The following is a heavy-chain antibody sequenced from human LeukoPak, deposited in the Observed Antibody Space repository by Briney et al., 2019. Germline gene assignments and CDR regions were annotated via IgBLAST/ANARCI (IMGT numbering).Heavy chain of an antibody. D-gene: IGHD6-19*01. CDR2: IYSGSSST. CDR1: GFTVSSNY. V-gene: IGHV3-53*04. CDR3: ARVGSGWYDFDY. Sequence: PGGSLRLSCAASGFTVSSNYMSWVRQAPGKGLEWVSVIYSGSSSTYYTDSVKGRFTISRHNSKNTLYLQMNSLRAEDTAVYYCARVGSGWYDFDYWGREPWSPSPQ. J-gene: IGHJ4*02.